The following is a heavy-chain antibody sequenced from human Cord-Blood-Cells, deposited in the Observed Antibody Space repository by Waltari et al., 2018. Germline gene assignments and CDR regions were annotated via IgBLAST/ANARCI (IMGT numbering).Heavy chain of an antibody. CDR3: ARDRRRGIGGWFDP. J-gene: IGHJ5*02. CDR1: GYTFTGYY. Sequence: QVQLVQSGAEVKKPGASVKVSCKASGYTFTGYYMHWVRQAPGQGLEWMGWINPNSGGTNYAQKFQGRVTMTRDTSISTAYMELSRLGSDATAVYYGARDRRRGIGGWFDPWGQGTLVTVSS. CDR2: INPNSGGT. D-gene: IGHD3-10*01. V-gene: IGHV1-2*02.